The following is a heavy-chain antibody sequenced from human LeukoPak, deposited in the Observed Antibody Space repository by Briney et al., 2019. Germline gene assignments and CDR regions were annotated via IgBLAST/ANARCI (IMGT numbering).Heavy chain of an antibody. J-gene: IGHJ4*02. CDR3: ARPYYYGSGSYYLVY. CDR2: INHSGST. V-gene: IGHV4-34*01. CDR1: GGSFSGYY. Sequence: SETLSLTCAAYGGSFSGYYWSWIRQPPGKGLEWIGEINHSGSTNYNPSLKSRVTISVDTSKNQFSLKLSSVTAADTAVYYCARPYYYGSGSYYLVYWGQGTLVTVSS. D-gene: IGHD3-10*01.